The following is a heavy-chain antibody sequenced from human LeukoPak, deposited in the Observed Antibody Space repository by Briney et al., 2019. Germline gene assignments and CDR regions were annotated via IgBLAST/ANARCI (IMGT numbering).Heavy chain of an antibody. J-gene: IGHJ4*02. CDR1: GFTFERYV. Sequence: PGGSLRLSCVTSGFTFERYVMHWMRLAPGKGLECVSSIHPNNGGVGYATSVKGRFAISRDSARNSLYLEMTSLRPEDTAVYYCVKDAPNGSVDFWGRGTLVTVSS. CDR2: IHPNNGGV. CDR3: VKDAPNGSVDF. V-gene: IGHV3-9*01. D-gene: IGHD2-8*01.